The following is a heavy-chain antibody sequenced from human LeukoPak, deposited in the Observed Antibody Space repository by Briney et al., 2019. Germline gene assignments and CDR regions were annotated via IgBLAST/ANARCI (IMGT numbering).Heavy chain of an antibody. V-gene: IGHV4-34*01. D-gene: IGHD3-10*01. CDR1: GGSFTDYS. CDR2: INSSGST. Sequence: SETLSLTCAVYGGSFTDYSWSWIRQPPGKGLEWIGEINSSGSTNYNPSLKSRVTISVDTSKNQFSLRMTSVTAADTAMYYCARRSGNWGRGTMVTVSA. CDR3: ARRSGN. J-gene: IGHJ3*01.